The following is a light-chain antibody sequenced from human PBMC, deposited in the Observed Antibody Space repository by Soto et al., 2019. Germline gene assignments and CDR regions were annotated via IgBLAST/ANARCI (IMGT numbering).Light chain of an antibody. CDR3: QQYDDWPPFT. CDR1: QSVSNN. J-gene: IGKJ3*01. Sequence: EIVMTQSPATLSVSPGERATLSCRASQSVSNNLAWYQQKPGQAPRLLIYDASTRATGVTPRFSGSGSGTEFTLPISSLQSEDFAVYYCQQYDDWPPFTFGPGTKVDIK. V-gene: IGKV3-15*01. CDR2: DAS.